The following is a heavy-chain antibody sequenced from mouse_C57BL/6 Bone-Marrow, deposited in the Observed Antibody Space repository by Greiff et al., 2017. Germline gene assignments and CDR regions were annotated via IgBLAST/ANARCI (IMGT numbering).Heavy chain of an antibody. CDR3: ARSGTVVFDY. CDR1: GYTFTSYG. J-gene: IGHJ2*01. V-gene: IGHV1-55*01. Sequence: VQLQQSGAELARPGASVKLSCKASGYTFTSYGITWVKQRPGQGLEWIGDIYPGSGSTNYNEKFKSKATLTVDTSSSTAYMQLSSLTSEDSAVYYCARSGTVVFDYWGQGTTLTVSS. D-gene: IGHD1-1*01. CDR2: IYPGSGST.